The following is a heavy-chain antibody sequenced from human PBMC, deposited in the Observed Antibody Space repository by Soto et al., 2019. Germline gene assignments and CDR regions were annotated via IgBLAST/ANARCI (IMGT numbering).Heavy chain of an antibody. CDR3: AKDRMIVDPLGFDI. CDR2: ISNTGAVT. CDR1: GFTFRNYG. J-gene: IGHJ3*02. D-gene: IGHD3-22*01. Sequence: ESGGGVVQPGGSLRLSCAVSGFTFRNYGMSWVRQAPGKGLEWVSSISNTGAVTYYADSVKGRFTISRDNSKNALNLQMNSLRADDTAVYYCAKDRMIVDPLGFDIWGQGTLVTVSS. V-gene: IGHV3-23*01.